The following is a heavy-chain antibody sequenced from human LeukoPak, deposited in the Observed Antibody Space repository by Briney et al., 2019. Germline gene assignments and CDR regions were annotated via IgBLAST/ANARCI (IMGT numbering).Heavy chain of an antibody. D-gene: IGHD5-18*01. CDR1: GFTFSDYH. CDR3: ARMAMVTFYYYYYMDV. J-gene: IGHJ6*03. CDR2: ISSIGSTI. V-gene: IGHV3-11*04. Sequence: GGSLRLSCAASGFTFSDYHMNWIRQAPGKGLEWVSHISSIGSTIYYADSVKGRFTISRDNAKNSLYLQMNSLRAEDTAVYYCARMAMVTFYYYYYMDVWGKGTTVTVSS.